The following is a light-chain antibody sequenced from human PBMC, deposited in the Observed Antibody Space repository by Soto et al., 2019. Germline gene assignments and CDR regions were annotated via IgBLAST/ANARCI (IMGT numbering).Light chain of an antibody. CDR1: QSISSNY. CDR2: GAT. Sequence: TQSPSTLSASVGDRVTITCRASQSISSNYLAWYQQKPGQAPRLLIYGATRRATGIPDRFSGSVSGTDFTLTISRLEPEDFAVYFCQQYGRSPIFTFGPGTKVDI. CDR3: QQYGRSPIFT. J-gene: IGKJ3*01. V-gene: IGKV3-20*01.